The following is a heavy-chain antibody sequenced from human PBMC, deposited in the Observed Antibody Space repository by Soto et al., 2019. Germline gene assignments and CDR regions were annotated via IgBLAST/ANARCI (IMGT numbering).Heavy chain of an antibody. CDR2: ISSSSSYI. D-gene: IGHD2-2*01. CDR3: DPLKYRSSNSCHRTNP. CDR1: GFTFSSYW. J-gene: IGHJ5*02. V-gene: IGHV3-21*01. Sequence: PGGSLRLSCAASGFTFSSYWMHWVRQAPGEGLEWVSSISSSSSYIYYADSVKGRFTISRDNAKNSLYLQMNSLRAEDTAVYYCDPLKYRSSNSCHRTNPWGQGTLVTVSS.